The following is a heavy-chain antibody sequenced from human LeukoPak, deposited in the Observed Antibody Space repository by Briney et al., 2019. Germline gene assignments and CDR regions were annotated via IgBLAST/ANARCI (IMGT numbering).Heavy chain of an antibody. CDR1: GVTFSSYT. D-gene: IGHD2-2*01. V-gene: IGHV3-23*01. CDR2: ISSLGVST. Sequence: GGSLRLSCADSGVTFSSYTMNWVRQAPGKGLEWVSGISSLGVSTYYADSVKGRFTISRDNSKNTLYLHMDRLGTADTAVHYCAKMPSTEIYYFYYMDVWGKGTTVTVSS. CDR3: AKMPSTEIYYFYYMDV. J-gene: IGHJ6*03.